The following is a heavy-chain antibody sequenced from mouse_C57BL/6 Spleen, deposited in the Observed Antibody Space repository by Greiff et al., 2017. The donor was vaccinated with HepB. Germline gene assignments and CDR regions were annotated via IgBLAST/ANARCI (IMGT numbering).Heavy chain of an antibody. D-gene: IGHD1-1*01. CDR1: GYSITSGYY. CDR3: ARERAYYYGSSYDWYFDV. J-gene: IGHJ1*03. Sequence: EVHLVESGPGLVKPSQSLSLTCSVTGYSITSGYYWNWIRQFPGNKLEWMGYISYDGSNNYNPSLKNRISITRDTSKNQFFLKLNSVTTEDTATYYCARERAYYYGSSYDWYFDVWGTGTTVTVSS. CDR2: ISYDGSN. V-gene: IGHV3-6*01.